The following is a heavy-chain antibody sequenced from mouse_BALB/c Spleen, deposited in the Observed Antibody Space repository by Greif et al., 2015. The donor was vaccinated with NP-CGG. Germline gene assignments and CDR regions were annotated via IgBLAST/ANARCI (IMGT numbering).Heavy chain of an antibody. D-gene: IGHD3-1*01. Sequence: EVKLVESGGGLVQPGGSLRLSCATSGFTFTDYYMSWVRQPPGKALEWLGFIRNKANGYTTEYSASVKGRFTISRDNSQSILYLQMNTLRAEDSATYYCARDGLYPYYAMDYWGQGTSVTVSS. CDR2: IRNKANGYTT. V-gene: IGHV7-3*02. CDR3: ARDGLYPYYAMDY. CDR1: GFTFTDYY. J-gene: IGHJ4*01.